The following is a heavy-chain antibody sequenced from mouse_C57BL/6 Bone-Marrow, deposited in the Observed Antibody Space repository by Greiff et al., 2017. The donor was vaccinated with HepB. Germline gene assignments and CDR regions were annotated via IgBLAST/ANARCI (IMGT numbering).Heavy chain of an antibody. J-gene: IGHJ1*03. CDR2: ISSGGDYI. CDR3: TRDTVTTVYWYFDV. Sequence: EVMLVESGEGLVKPGGSLKLSCAASGFTFSSYAMSWVRQTPEKRLEWVAYISSGGDYIYYADTVKGRFTISRDNARNTLYLQMSSLKSEDTAMYYCTRDTVTTVYWYFDVWGTGTTVTVSS. CDR1: GFTFSSYA. V-gene: IGHV5-9-1*02. D-gene: IGHD1-1*01.